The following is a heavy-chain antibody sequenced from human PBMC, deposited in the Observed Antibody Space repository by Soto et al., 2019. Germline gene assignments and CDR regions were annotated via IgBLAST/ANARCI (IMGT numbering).Heavy chain of an antibody. D-gene: IGHD5-18*01. J-gene: IGHJ4*02. Sequence: QVQLQESGPGLVKPSETLSLTCTVSGGSISSYYWSWIRQPPGKGLEWIGYIDYSGSTNYNPSLQSRVTISVDTSKNQFSLKLSSVTAADTAVYYCARQTYRGYSTHFDYWGQGTLVTVSS. V-gene: IGHV4-59*01. CDR3: ARQTYRGYSTHFDY. CDR1: GGSISSYY. CDR2: IDYSGST.